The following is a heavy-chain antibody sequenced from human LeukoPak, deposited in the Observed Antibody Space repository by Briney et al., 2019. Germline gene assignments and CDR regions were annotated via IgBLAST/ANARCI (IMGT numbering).Heavy chain of an antibody. CDR1: GGSFSGYY. V-gene: IGHV4-34*01. D-gene: IGHD6-19*01. CDR3: VRGHLVGGWFKYDAFDI. Sequence: SETLSLTCAVYGGSFSGYYWSWIRQPPGKGLEWIGEINHSGSTNYNPSLKSRVTISVDTSKNQFSLKLSSVTAADTAVYYCVRGHLVGGWFKYDAFDIWGQGTMVPVSS. J-gene: IGHJ3*02. CDR2: INHSGST.